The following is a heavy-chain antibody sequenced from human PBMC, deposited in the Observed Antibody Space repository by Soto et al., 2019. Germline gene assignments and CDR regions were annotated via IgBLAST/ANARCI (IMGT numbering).Heavy chain of an antibody. CDR3: ARGLGGLEGEYNYFDY. D-gene: IGHD4-17*01. CDR2: ISYDGSNK. Sequence: QVQLVESGGGVVQPGRSLRLSCAASGFTFSNYAMHWVRQPPGKGLEWVTVISYDGSNKYYADSVKGRFTISRDNSKNTVYLQMNSLRAEDTAVYYCARGLGGLEGEYNYFDYWGQGPLVTVCS. J-gene: IGHJ4*02. CDR1: GFTFSNYA. V-gene: IGHV3-30-3*01.